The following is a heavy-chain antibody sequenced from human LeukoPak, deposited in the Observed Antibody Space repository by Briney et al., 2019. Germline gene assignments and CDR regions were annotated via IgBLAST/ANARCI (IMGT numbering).Heavy chain of an antibody. CDR2: IIPIFGTA. CDR1: GGTFGSYA. CDR3: ARGGAGIAVADPFDY. Sequence: ASVKVSCKASGGTFGSYAISWVRQAPGQGLEWMGGIIPIFGTANYAQKFQGRVTITADKSTSTAYMELSSLRSEDTAVYYCARGGAGIAVADPFDYWGQGTLVTVSS. V-gene: IGHV1-69*06. D-gene: IGHD6-19*01. J-gene: IGHJ4*02.